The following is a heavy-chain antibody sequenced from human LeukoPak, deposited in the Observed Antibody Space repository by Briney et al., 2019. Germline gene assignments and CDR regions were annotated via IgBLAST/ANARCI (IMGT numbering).Heavy chain of an antibody. J-gene: IGHJ4*02. CDR2: ISGSGGST. Sequence: GGSLRLSCAAAGFTFSSYATSWVRQAQGKWLEWVSSISGSGGSTYYADSVEGRFTISRDNSKTTLCLQMNSLRAEDTAVYYCAKGRSQQLGILGYWGQGTLVTVSS. V-gene: IGHV3-23*01. CDR1: GFTFSSYA. D-gene: IGHD6-13*01. CDR3: AKGRSQQLGILGY.